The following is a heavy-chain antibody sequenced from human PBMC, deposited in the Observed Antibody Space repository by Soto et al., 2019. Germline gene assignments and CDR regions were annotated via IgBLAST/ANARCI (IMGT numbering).Heavy chain of an antibody. J-gene: IGHJ6*02. CDR2: ISVSGTMI. Sequence: QLGESGRGAVQPGRSLRLSCAPSGFTFRSSAMNWVRQAPGKGLEWVSYISVSGTMIFYEDAVKGRFTISRDKTKKILYLQMNRLTAEDTALYYCATAGLAGTVWGQGTMVTVSS. V-gene: IGHV3-48*03. CDR3: ATAGLAGTV. D-gene: IGHD1-1*01. CDR1: GFTFRSSA.